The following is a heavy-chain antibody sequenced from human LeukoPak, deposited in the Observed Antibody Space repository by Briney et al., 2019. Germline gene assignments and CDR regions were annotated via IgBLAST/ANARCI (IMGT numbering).Heavy chain of an antibody. J-gene: IGHJ6*02. D-gene: IGHD3-10*01. V-gene: IGHV4-59*01. Sequence: PSETLSLTCTVSGGSISSYYWSWIRQPPGKGLERIGYIYYSRSTNYNPSLKSRVTISVDTSKNQFSLKLSSVTAADTAVYYCARRPGTYYYYGMDVWGQGTTVTVSS. CDR2: IYYSRST. CDR1: GGSISSYY. CDR3: ARRPGTYYYYGMDV.